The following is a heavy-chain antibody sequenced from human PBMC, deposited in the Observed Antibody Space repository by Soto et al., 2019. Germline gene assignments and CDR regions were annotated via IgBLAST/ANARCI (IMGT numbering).Heavy chain of an antibody. CDR1: GASISSVGYS. CDR3: VRDRRESNYFES. CDR2: IHQTGIT. V-gene: IGHV4-30-2*01. Sequence: SETLSLTCAVSGASISSVGYSWSWIRQPPGKGLEWIGYIHQTGITYYNPSLKSRVTISLDRSNNQFSLNLSSVTAADTAVYFCVRDRRESNYFESWGQGTLVTVSS. J-gene: IGHJ4*02.